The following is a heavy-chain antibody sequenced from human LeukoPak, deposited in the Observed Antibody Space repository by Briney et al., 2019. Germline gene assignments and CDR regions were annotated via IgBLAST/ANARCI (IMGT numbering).Heavy chain of an antibody. D-gene: IGHD3-22*01. CDR3: ARVVQDLSSGDYRLDY. CDR2: ISYDGSNK. Sequence: GGSLRLSCAASGFTFSSYGMHWVRQAPGKGLEWVAVISYDGSNKYYADSVKGRFTISRDNSKNTLYLQMNSLRAEDTAVYYCARVVQDLSSGDYRLDYWGQGTLVTVSS. J-gene: IGHJ4*02. V-gene: IGHV3-30*03. CDR1: GFTFSSYG.